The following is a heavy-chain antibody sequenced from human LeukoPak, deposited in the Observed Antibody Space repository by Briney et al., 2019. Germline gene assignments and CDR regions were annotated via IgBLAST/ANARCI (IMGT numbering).Heavy chain of an antibody. CDR1: GGSISDYY. CDR3: ARQYSYGRRDAFDI. J-gene: IGHJ3*02. D-gene: IGHD5-18*01. Sequence: SETLSLTCTISGGSISDYYWSWIRQPPGKGLEWIGSIYYSGSTYYNPSLKSRVTISVDTSKNQFSLKLSSVTAADTAVYYCARQYSYGRRDAFDIWGQGTMVTVSS. V-gene: IGHV4-59*05. CDR2: IYYSGST.